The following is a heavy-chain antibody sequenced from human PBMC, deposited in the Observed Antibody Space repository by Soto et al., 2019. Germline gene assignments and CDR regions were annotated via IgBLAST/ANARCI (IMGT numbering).Heavy chain of an antibody. V-gene: IGHV4-31*03. J-gene: IGHJ4*02. CDR1: GDFISSGGTY. CDR2: IYSSGTT. CDR3: ARTDSSGYYFVY. D-gene: IGHD3-22*01. Sequence: QVQLQESGPGLVKPSPTLALTCTASGDFISSGGTYWSWMRQLPGKGLERIGDIYSSGTTYYDPSLKSRITISVDTSKNQCSLNLSSVTAADTAVYYCARTDSSGYYFVYWGQGTLVTVFS.